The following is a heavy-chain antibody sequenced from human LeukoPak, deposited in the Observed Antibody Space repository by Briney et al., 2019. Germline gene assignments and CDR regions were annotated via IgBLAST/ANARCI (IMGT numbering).Heavy chain of an antibody. CDR2: IYYSGST. CDR1: GGSISSSSYY. CDR3: ATTRSNDFWSGYPDY. J-gene: IGHJ4*02. V-gene: IGHV4-39*01. D-gene: IGHD3-3*01. Sequence: PSETLSLTCIVSGGSISSSSYYWGWIRQPPGKGLEWIGSIYYSGSTYYNPSLKSRVTISVDTSKIQFSLKLSSVTAADTAVYYCATTRSNDFWSGYPDYWGQGTLVTVSS.